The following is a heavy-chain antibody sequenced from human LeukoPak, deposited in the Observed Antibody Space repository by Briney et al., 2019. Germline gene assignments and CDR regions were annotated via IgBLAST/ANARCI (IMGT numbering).Heavy chain of an antibody. CDR3: ARDSGERGSGSYLIAY. Sequence: GASVKVSCRASGYTFTVYYMQWVRQAPGQGLEWMGWINPNSGGTNYAQKFQGRVTMTRDTSISTAYMELSRLRSDDTAVYYCARDSGERGSGSYLIAYWGQGTLVTVSS. J-gene: IGHJ4*02. D-gene: IGHD3-10*01. V-gene: IGHV1-2*02. CDR1: GYTFTVYY. CDR2: INPNSGGT.